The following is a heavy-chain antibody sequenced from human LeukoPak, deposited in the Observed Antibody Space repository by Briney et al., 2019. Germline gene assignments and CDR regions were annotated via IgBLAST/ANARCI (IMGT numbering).Heavy chain of an antibody. J-gene: IGHJ3*02. CDR2: IHYSGST. V-gene: IGHV4-59*12. CDR1: GGSISNYY. D-gene: IGHD3-22*01. Sequence: SETLSLTRTVSGGSISNYYWTWIRQPPGKGLEWIGYIHYSGSTNYNPSLKSRLTISVDTSKNQFSLKLNSVTAADTAVYYCARETYYYDSSGPDAFDIWGQGTMVTVSS. CDR3: ARETYYYDSSGPDAFDI.